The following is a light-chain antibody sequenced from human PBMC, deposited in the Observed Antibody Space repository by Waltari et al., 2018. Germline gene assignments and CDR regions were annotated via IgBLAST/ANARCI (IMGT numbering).Light chain of an antibody. Sequence: EIVLTQSPGTMSLSPGVRATLSCRASQTLNSKYLAWYQQKPGQAPRLLIHGASSRAIGIPDRFSGSGSGTDFTLTITRLQPEDSGVYYCQQYSASTGTFGQGTKVEIK. CDR2: GAS. V-gene: IGKV3-20*01. CDR3: QQYSASTGT. J-gene: IGKJ1*01. CDR1: QTLNSKY.